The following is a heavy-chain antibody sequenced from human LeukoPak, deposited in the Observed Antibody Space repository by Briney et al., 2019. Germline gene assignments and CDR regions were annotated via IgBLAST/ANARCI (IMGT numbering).Heavy chain of an antibody. CDR3: ARDQVYDGRGNYYPYHFDC. V-gene: IGHV3-30-3*01. J-gene: IGHJ4*02. CDR2: ISYDGSHK. D-gene: IGHD3-22*01. CDR1: GFTFSSYE. Sequence: PGGSLRLSCAASGFTFSSYEMNWVRHAPGKGLEWVAVISYDGSHKYYAESVKGRFTISRDNAKNSLYLQMSSLTAEDTALYYCARDQVYDGRGNYYPYHFDCWGQGTLVTVSS.